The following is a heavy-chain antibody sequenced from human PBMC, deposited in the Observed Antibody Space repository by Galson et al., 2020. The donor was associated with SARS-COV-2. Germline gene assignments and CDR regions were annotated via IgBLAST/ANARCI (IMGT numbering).Heavy chain of an antibody. D-gene: IGHD6-19*01. V-gene: IGHV3-33*01. J-gene: IGHJ4*02. CDR3: ARDGQSSSGWAFDY. CDR2: IYFDGSEK. CDR1: GFTFSDHA. Sequence: GGSLRLPCAASGFTFSDHAMHWVRQAPGKGLEWVAQIYFDGSEKYYGDSVKGRFTISRDSSKNTVYLQMNNLRADDTAVYYCARDGQSSSGWAFDYWGQGTLLTVSS.